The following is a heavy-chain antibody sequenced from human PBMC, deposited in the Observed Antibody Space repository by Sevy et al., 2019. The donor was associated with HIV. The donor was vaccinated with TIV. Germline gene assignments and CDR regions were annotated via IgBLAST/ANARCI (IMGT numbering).Heavy chain of an antibody. Sequence: GGSLRLSCAASGFTFSNAWMSWVRQAPGKGLEWVGRIKSKTDDWTTDYAAPVKGRFAISRDDSKNTLYLQMISLKTEDTAVYYCTTDNNYDILTGYYNDAFDIWGQGTMVTVSS. CDR1: GFTFSNAW. D-gene: IGHD3-9*01. V-gene: IGHV3-15*01. CDR2: IKSKTDDWTT. J-gene: IGHJ3*02. CDR3: TTDNNYDILTGYYNDAFDI.